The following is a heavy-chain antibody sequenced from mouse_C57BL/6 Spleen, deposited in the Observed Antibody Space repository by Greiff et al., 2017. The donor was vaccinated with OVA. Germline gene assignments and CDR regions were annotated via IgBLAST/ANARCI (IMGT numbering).Heavy chain of an antibody. CDR2: IWSDGST. CDR1: GFSLTSYG. CDR3: ARHEDYFYAMDY. D-gene: IGHD1-1*02. J-gene: IGHJ4*01. Sequence: VKLMESGPGLVAPSQSLSITCTVSGFSLTSYGVHWVRQPPGKGLEWLVVIWSDGSTTYNSALKSRLSISKDNSKSQVFLKMNSLQTDDTAMYYCARHEDYFYAMDYWGQGTSVTVSS. V-gene: IGHV2-6-1*01.